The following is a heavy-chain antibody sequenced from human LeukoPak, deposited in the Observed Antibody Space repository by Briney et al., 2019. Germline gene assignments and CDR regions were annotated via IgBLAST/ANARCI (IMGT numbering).Heavy chain of an antibody. CDR1: GGTFSSYA. D-gene: IGHD3-10*01. V-gene: IGHV1-69*05. CDR2: IIPIFGTA. Sequence: SVKVSCKASGGTFSSYAISWVRQAPGQGLEWMGGIIPIFGTADYAQKIQGRVTITTDESTSTAYMELSSLRSEDTAVYYCARARGSGSYPFDPWGQGTLVTVSS. CDR3: ARARGSGSYPFDP. J-gene: IGHJ5*02.